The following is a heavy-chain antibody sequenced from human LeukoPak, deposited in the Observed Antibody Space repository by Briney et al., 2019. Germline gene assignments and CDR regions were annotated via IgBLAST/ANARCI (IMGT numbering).Heavy chain of an antibody. D-gene: IGHD3-22*01. V-gene: IGHV1-24*01. J-gene: IGHJ4*02. CDR2: FDPEDGET. Sequence: GASVKVSCKASGYTFTGYYMHWVRQAPGKGLEWMGGFDPEDGETIYAQKFQGRVTMTEDTSTDTAYMELSSLRSEDTAVYYCATDRGSSGYYSWSQGTLVTVSS. CDR1: GYTFTGYY. CDR3: ATDRGSSGYYS.